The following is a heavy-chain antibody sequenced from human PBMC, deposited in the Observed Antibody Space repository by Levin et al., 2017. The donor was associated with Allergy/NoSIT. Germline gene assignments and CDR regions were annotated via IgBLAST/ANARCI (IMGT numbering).Heavy chain of an antibody. J-gene: IGHJ4*02. Sequence: SETLSLTCAVYGGSFSGYYWSWIRQPPGKGLEWIGEINHSGSTNYNPSLKSRVTISVDTSKNQFSLKLSSVTAADTAVYYCARGPSLYGSGSYYYWGQGTLVTVSS. CDR2: INHSGST. V-gene: IGHV4-34*01. D-gene: IGHD3-10*01. CDR1: GGSFSGYY. CDR3: ARGPSLYGSGSYYY.